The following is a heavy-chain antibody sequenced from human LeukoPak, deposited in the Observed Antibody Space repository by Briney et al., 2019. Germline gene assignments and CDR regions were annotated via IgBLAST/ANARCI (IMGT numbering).Heavy chain of an antibody. D-gene: IGHD6-13*01. CDR2: IYYSGST. CDR1: GGSLSSSSYY. CDR3: ARDPYSSSWYRAGWFDP. J-gene: IGHJ5*02. V-gene: IGHV4-39*07. Sequence: SETLSLTCTVSGGSLSSSSYYWGWIRQPPGKGLEWIGSIYYSGSTYYNPSLKSRVTISVDTSKNQFSLKLSSVTAADTAVYYCARDPYSSSWYRAGWFDPWGQGTLVTVSS.